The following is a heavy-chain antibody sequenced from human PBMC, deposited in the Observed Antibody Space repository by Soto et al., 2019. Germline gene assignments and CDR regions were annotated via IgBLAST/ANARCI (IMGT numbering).Heavy chain of an antibody. D-gene: IGHD6-6*01. CDR2: FYYSGIT. V-gene: IGHV4-59*01. J-gene: IGHJ3*02. CDR3: ARPSSSIAAFDI. CDR1: GGSISSYY. Sequence: PSETLSLTCIVSGGSISSYYWNWILQAPGKGLEWIGYFYYSGITNYNPSLKSRVTISVDTSKNQFSLKLTSVTAADTAVYYCARPSSSIAAFDIWGQGTMVTVSS.